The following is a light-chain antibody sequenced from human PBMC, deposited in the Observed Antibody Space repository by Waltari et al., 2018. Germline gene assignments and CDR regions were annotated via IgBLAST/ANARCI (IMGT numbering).Light chain of an antibody. CDR3: QHYYSDSRA. V-gene: IGKV1-5*03. J-gene: IGKJ1*01. Sequence: DIQVTQSPSTLSASVGDRVTITCRASQSIVVWLAWYQQKPGKAPKLLIYKASSLASDVPSRFSGSGFGTDFTLTISSLQPDDFATYYCQHYYSDSRAFGQGTKVEVK. CDR1: QSIVVW. CDR2: KAS.